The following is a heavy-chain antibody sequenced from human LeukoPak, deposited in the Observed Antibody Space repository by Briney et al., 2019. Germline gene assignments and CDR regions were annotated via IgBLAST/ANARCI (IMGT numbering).Heavy chain of an antibody. CDR2: ISYDGSNK. V-gene: IGHV3-30*18. Sequence: SGGSLRLSCAASGFTFSSYGMHWVRQAPGKGLEWVAVISYDGSNKYYADSVKGRFTISRDNSKNTLYLQMNSLRAEDTAVYYCAKDGVFYYDSIDGDYFDYWGQGTLVTVSS. D-gene: IGHD3-22*01. CDR3: AKDGVFYYDSIDGDYFDY. J-gene: IGHJ4*02. CDR1: GFTFSSYG.